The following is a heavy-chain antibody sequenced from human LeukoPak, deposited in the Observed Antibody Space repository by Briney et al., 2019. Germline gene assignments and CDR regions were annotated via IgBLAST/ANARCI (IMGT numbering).Heavy chain of an antibody. CDR2: ISGSGGST. V-gene: IGHV3-23*01. CDR3: AKARDYYDSSVATLPGYYFDY. Sequence: PGGSLRLSCAASGFTFSSYSMNWVRQAPGKGLEWVSAISGSGGSTYYADSVKGRFTISRDNSKNTLYLQMNSLRAEDTAVYYCAKARDYYDSSVATLPGYYFDYWGQGTLVTVSS. D-gene: IGHD3-22*01. CDR1: GFTFSSYS. J-gene: IGHJ4*02.